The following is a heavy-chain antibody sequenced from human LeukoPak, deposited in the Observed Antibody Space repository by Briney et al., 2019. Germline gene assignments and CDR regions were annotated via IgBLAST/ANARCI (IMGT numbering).Heavy chain of an antibody. V-gene: IGHV1-69*04. CDR3: ASKLFTIVRGVIPEYFQH. Sequence: SVKVSCKASGGTFSSYAISWVRQAPGQGLEWMGRIIPILGIANYAQKFQGRVTITADKSTSTAYMELSSLRSEDTAVYYCASKLFTIVRGVIPEYFQHWGQGTLVTVSS. CDR2: IIPILGIA. J-gene: IGHJ1*01. D-gene: IGHD3-10*01. CDR1: GGTFSSYA.